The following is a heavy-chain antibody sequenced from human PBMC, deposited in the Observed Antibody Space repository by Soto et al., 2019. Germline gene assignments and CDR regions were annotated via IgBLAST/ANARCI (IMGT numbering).Heavy chain of an antibody. V-gene: IGHV1-18*01. D-gene: IGHD2-15*01. J-gene: IGHJ3*02. CDR2: ISAYNGNT. Sequence: QVQLVQSGAEVKKPGASVKVSCKASGYTFTSFGISWVRQAPGQGLEWMGWISAYNGNTNYAENLQGRVTMTTNTSTSTAYMERRSLRSDDTAVYYCARDHRGGTEAFDIWGQGTMVTVSS. CDR3: ARDHRGGTEAFDI. CDR1: GYTFTSFG.